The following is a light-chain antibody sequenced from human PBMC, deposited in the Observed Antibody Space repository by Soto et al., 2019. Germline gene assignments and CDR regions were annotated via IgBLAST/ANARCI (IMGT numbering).Light chain of an antibody. Sequence: QSALTQPASMSGSPGQSIPISCTGTSSDVGGYNYVSWYQQHPGKAPKLMIFEVSSRPSGVSYRFSGSKSGNTASLTISGLQAEDEADYYCSSYTSSSTLYVFGSGTKVTVL. J-gene: IGLJ1*01. CDR3: SSYTSSSTLYV. CDR2: EVS. V-gene: IGLV2-14*01. CDR1: SSDVGGYNY.